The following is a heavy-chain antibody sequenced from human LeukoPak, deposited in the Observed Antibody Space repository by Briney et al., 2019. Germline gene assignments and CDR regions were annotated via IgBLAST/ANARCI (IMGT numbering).Heavy chain of an antibody. J-gene: IGHJ5*02. D-gene: IGHD2-15*01. CDR3: ARESPRYCSGGSCQTMETNWFDP. V-gene: IGHV4-31*03. Sequence: PSETLSLTCTVSGGSISSGGYYWSWIRQHPGKGLEWIVYIYYSGSTYYNPSLKSRVTISVDTSKNQFSLKLSSVTAADTAVYYCARESPRYCSGGSCQTMETNWFDPWGQGTLVTVSS. CDR2: IYYSGST. CDR1: GGSISSGGYY.